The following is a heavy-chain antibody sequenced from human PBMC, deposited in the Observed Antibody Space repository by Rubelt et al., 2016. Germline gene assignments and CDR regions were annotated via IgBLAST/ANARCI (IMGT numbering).Heavy chain of an antibody. V-gene: IGHV4-34*01. CDR1: GGSFSGYY. Sequence: QVQLQQWGAGLLKTSETLSLTCAVYGGSFSGYYWIWIRQPPGKGLEWSGEINHSGSTSYNPSLKSRVTISVATSKNQLSLKLRFWTAADTAGYYCARGTGTTSFGVATDPYHFDYWGQGTLVTVSS. CDR3: ARGTGTTSFGVATDPYHFDY. J-gene: IGHJ4*02. CDR2: INHSGST. D-gene: IGHD3-3*01.